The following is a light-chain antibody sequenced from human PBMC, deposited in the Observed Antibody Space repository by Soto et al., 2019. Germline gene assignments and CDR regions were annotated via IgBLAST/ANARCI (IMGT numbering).Light chain of an antibody. J-gene: IGLJ2*01. V-gene: IGLV1-47*02. CDR2: SNN. CDR3: ASWDDSLSGVV. Sequence: QSVLTQPPSASGTPGQRVTLSCSGSSSNIGNNYVYWYHQLPGTAPKLLIYSNNQLPSGVPDRLSGSNSGTSASLAISGLRSEDEADYYCASWDDSLSGVVFGGGTQLTVL. CDR1: SSNIGNNY.